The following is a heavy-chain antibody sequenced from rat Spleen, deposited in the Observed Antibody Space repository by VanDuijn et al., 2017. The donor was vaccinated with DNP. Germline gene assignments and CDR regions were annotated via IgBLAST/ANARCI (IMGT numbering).Heavy chain of an antibody. CDR3: ATSPGPNWFAH. Sequence: EVHLVESGGGLVQPGGSMKLSCAASGVTFSNYDMAWVRQAPKKGLEWVATISYDGTGSYYRDSVKGRFTISRDNANHTLYLQMDSLRSEDTATYYCATSPGPNWFAHWGQGTLVTVSS. V-gene: IGHV5-7*01. J-gene: IGHJ3*01. CDR1: GVTFSNYD. D-gene: IGHD1-4*01. CDR2: ISYDGTGS.